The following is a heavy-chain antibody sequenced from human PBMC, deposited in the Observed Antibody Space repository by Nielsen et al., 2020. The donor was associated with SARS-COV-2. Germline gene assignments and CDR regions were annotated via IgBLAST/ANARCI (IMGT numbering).Heavy chain of an antibody. CDR3: ARVFSAAAGRYDFDY. CDR1: GYTFTGYY. Sequence: ASVKVSCKASGYTFTGYYMHWVRQAPGQGLEWMGWINPNSGGTNYAQKFQGRVTMTRDTSISTAYMELSRLRSDDSDVYYCARVFSAAAGRYDFDYWGQGTLVTVSS. V-gene: IGHV1-2*02. J-gene: IGHJ4*02. D-gene: IGHD6-13*01. CDR2: INPNSGGT.